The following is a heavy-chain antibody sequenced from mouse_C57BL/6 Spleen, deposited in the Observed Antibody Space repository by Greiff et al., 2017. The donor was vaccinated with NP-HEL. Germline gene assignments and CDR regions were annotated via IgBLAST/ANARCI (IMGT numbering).Heavy chain of an antibody. CDR3: ARGTAQAYYFDY. V-gene: IGHV5-4*01. D-gene: IGHD3-2*02. CDR1: GFTFSSYA. CDR2: ISDGGSYT. J-gene: IGHJ2*01. Sequence: VQLKESGGGLVKPGGSLKLSCAASGFTFSSYAMSWVRQTPEKRLEWVATISDGGSYTYYPDNVKGRFTISRDNAKNNLYLQMSHLKSEDTAMYYCARGTAQAYYFDYWGQGTTLTVSS.